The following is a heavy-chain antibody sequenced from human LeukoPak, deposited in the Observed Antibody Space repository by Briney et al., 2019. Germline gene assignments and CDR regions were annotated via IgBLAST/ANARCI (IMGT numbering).Heavy chain of an antibody. J-gene: IGHJ4*02. CDR2: IIPILGIA. V-gene: IGHV1-69*04. Sequence: ASVKVSCKASGGTFSSYAISWVRQAPGRGLEWMGRIIPILGIANYAQKFQGRVTVTADKSTSTAYMELSSLRSEDTAVYYCAILAAAGSDYWGQGTLVTVSS. CDR3: AILAAAGSDY. D-gene: IGHD6-13*01. CDR1: GGTFSSYA.